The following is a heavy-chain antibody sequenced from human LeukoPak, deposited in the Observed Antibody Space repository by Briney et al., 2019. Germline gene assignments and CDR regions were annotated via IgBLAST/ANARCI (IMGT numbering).Heavy chain of an antibody. D-gene: IGHD2-2*01. J-gene: IGHJ6*04. Sequence: PGRSLRLSCAASGFTFSSYGMHWVRQAPGKGLEXXXXISYDGSNKYYADSVKGRFTISRDNSKNTLYLQMNSLRAEDTAVYYCAKDRGIVVPAAIGYYYYYYGMDVWGKGTTVTVSS. CDR1: GFTFSSYG. V-gene: IGHV3-30*18. CDR3: AKDRGIVVPAAIGYYYYYYGMDV. CDR2: ISYDGSNK.